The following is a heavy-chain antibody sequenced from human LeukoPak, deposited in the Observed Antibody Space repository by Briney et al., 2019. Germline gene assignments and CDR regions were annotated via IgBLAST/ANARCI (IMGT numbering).Heavy chain of an antibody. D-gene: IGHD6-13*01. J-gene: IGHJ5*02. CDR1: GYTFTDYY. CDR2: INSNSGAT. V-gene: IGHV1-2*02. CDR3: VLAAAGLNWFDP. Sequence: ASVKVSCKASGYTFTDYYMHWVRQAPGQGPEWMGWINSNSGATNYAQKFQGRVTMTRDTSISTAYMELSRLRSDDTAVYYCVLAAAGLNWFDPWGQGTLVTVSS.